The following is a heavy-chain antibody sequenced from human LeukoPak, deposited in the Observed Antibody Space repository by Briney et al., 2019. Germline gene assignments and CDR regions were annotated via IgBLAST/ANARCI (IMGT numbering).Heavy chain of an antibody. V-gene: IGHV3-73*01. CDR3: TSLSDTEVY. CDR2: IRTKPNNYAT. CDR1: GFTFSGSA. Sequence: GGSLRLSCTASGFTFSGSAIHWARQASGKGLEWVGRIRTKPNNYATAYAASVKGRFTISRDDSKNTAYLQMNSLKIEDTAVYYCTSLSDTEVYWGQGTLVTVSS. D-gene: IGHD2-2*02. J-gene: IGHJ4*02.